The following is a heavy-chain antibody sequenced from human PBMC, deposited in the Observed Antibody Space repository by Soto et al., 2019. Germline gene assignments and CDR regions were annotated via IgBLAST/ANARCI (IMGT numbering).Heavy chain of an antibody. Sequence: QVQLVESGGGVVQPGGSLRLSCAASGFPFIAYGMHWVREGPGKGLEWVAVISYDGSNKFYADSVKGRFTISRDNSRNTLYLQMNILRPADTALYYCVGGQYYFDYRGQGTLVIVSS. CDR3: VGGQYYFDY. CDR2: ISYDGSNK. D-gene: IGHD2-15*01. J-gene: IGHJ4*02. V-gene: IGHV3-30*03. CDR1: GFPFIAYG.